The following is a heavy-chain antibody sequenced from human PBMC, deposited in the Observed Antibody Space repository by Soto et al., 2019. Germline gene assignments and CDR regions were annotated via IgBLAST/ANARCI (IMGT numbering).Heavy chain of an antibody. CDR1: EITFTSYW. CDR2: INQDGSDE. Sequence: DVELVESGGGFIQPGGTLRLSCAASEITFTSYWMSWVRQGPGTGLQWVANINQDGSDERYVDSVRGRFTIPRDNAHKSPSLQMNSLRPEDTAVYYCARGRQGSRRSYYFAAWGQGTLVSVSS. D-gene: IGHD3-10*01. V-gene: IGHV3-7*01. CDR3: ARGRQGSRRSYYFAA. J-gene: IGHJ4*02.